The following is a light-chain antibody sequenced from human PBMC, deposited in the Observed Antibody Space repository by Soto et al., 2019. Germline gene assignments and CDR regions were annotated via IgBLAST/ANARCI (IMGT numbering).Light chain of an antibody. CDR2: YAS. V-gene: IGKV1D-43*01. CDR3: HQYYSTPPLT. J-gene: IGKJ4*01. Sequence: AIRMTQSPFSLSASVGDRVTITCWASQGINSWLAWYQQKPAKAPKLVIYYASSFQSGVPSRFSGSGSGTADTIPTSSRQPQDVATYYCHQYYSTPPLTFGGGTKVQIK. CDR1: QGINSW.